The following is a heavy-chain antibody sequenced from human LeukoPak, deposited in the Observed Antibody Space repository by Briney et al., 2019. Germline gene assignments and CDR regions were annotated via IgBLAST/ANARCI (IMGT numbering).Heavy chain of an antibody. V-gene: IGHV5-51*01. D-gene: IGHD6-19*01. CDR1: GYSFTSYW. CDR3: ARRIGSGWYDY. CDR2: IYPGESDT. Sequence: GESLKISCKGPGYSFTSYWIGWVRQIPGKGLEWMGIIYPGESDTRYSQSFQGQVTISADKSISTANLQWSSLKASDTAMYYCARRIGSGWYDYWGQGTLVTVSS. J-gene: IGHJ4*02.